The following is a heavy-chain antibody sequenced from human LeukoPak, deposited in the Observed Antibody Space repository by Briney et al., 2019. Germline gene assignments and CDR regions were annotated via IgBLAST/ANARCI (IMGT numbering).Heavy chain of an antibody. CDR1: GFTFSTCA. CDR3: VKEPRGYSFSFDI. J-gene: IGHJ3*02. Sequence: GGSLRLSCAASGFTFSTCAINWVRQAPGKGLEWVSAISGSGSKTFYADSVKGRFTISRDNPKNTLYLQMNSLRPEDTALYYCVKEPRGYSFSFDIWGQGTMVTVSS. D-gene: IGHD5-18*01. V-gene: IGHV3-23*01. CDR2: ISGSGSKT.